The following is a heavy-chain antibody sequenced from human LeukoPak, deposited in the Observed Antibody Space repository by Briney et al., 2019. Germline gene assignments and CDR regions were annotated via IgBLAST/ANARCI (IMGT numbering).Heavy chain of an antibody. V-gene: IGHV4-30-4*08. D-gene: IGHD3-10*01. Sequence: PSETLSLTCTVSGGSISSSSYYWGWIRQPPGKGLEWIGYIYYSGSTYYNPSLKSRVTISVDTSKNQFSLKLSSVTAADTAVYYCARQSGLFDPWGQGTLVTVSS. CDR3: ARQSGLFDP. CDR2: IYYSGST. J-gene: IGHJ5*02. CDR1: GGSISSSSYY.